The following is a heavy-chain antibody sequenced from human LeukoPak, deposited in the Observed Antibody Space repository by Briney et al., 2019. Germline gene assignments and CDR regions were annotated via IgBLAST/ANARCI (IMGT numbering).Heavy chain of an antibody. Sequence: GGSLRLSCAASGFTFNNYAMHWVRQAPGKGLEWVAVISYDGSNKYYADSVKGRFTISRDNSKNTLYLQMNSLRAEDTAVYYCAKDEVPDYGDPIEAFDYWGQGTLVTVSS. D-gene: IGHD4-17*01. J-gene: IGHJ4*02. V-gene: IGHV3-30-3*01. CDR3: AKDEVPDYGDPIEAFDY. CDR2: ISYDGSNK. CDR1: GFTFNNYA.